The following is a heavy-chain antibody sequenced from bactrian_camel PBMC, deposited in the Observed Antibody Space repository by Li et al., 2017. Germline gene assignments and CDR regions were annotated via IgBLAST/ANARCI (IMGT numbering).Heavy chain of an antibody. D-gene: IGHD3*01. CDR1: GLTFEGGN. CDR2: IAPDGSR. Sequence: VQLVESGGGAVQTGGSLRLTCTAVGLTFEGGNQGWYRETPGNEFELVSSIAPDGSRWYADSVQGRFTISQDNAKSTTWLQMNNLKLDDTAMYYCAPDSSPQMGCYWTRGTQVTVSS. J-gene: IGHJ4*01. V-gene: IGHV3S55*01. CDR3: APDSSPQMGCY.